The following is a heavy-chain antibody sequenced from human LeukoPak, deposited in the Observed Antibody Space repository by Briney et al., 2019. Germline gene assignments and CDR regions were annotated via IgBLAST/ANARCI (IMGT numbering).Heavy chain of an antibody. CDR2: IYHSGST. J-gene: IGHJ4*02. CDR1: GGSISSSNW. D-gene: IGHD2-21*02. CDR3: ARGWGPAYCGGDCHRHLDY. V-gene: IGHV4-4*02. Sequence: PSETLSLTCAVSGGSISSSNWWSWVRQPPGKGLEWIGEIYHSGSTNYNPSLKSRVTISVDKSKNQFSLKLSSVTAADTALYYCARGWGPAYCGGDCHRHLDYWGQGTLVTVSS.